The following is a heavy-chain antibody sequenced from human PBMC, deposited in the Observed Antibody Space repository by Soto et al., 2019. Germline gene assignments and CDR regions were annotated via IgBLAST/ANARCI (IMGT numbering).Heavy chain of an antibody. V-gene: IGHV3-23*01. J-gene: IGHJ5*02. CDR3: ATDPVRAAPPVTWFDP. CDR1: KFTFSDYA. CDR2: IDGRGTGT. Sequence: GGSLRLSCAASKFTFSDYAMSWVRQAPGKGLEWIATIDGRGTGTYYAGSVKGRFTISRENSRNTVDLQMESLRGDDTGMYYCATDPVRAAPPVTWFDPWGQGTLVTVSS. D-gene: IGHD6-6*01.